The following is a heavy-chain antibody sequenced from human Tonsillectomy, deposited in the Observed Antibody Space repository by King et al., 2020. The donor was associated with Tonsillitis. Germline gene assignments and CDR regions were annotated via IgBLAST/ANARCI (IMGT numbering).Heavy chain of an antibody. D-gene: IGHD2-15*01. CDR3: AKQIGFCSGETCSLDY. Sequence: VQLVESGGGLVQSGGSLRLSCAASGFTFYNYAMNWVRQAPGKGLEWVATISGSGGYTYYADSVEGRFTISRDNSKNTLCLQMGSPRAEDTAVYYCAKQIGFCSGETCSLDYWGQGALVTVSS. CDR1: GFTFYNYA. J-gene: IGHJ4*02. V-gene: IGHV3-23*04. CDR2: ISGSGGYT.